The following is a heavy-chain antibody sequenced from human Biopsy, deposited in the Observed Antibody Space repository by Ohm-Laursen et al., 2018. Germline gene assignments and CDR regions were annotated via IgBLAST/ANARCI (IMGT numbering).Heavy chain of an antibody. CDR1: GGSFSGYY. J-gene: IGHJ6*02. D-gene: IGHD3-16*01. V-gene: IGHV4-34*01. Sequence: GTLSLTCAVYGGSFSGYYWSWIRQPPGKGLEWIGEINHRGSTNYNQSLKSRVTITVDTSKNQFTLKLRSVTAADTAVYYCARAVDYYDPYYYYGLDVWGQGTTVTVSS. CDR3: ARAVDYYDPYYYYGLDV. CDR2: INHRGST.